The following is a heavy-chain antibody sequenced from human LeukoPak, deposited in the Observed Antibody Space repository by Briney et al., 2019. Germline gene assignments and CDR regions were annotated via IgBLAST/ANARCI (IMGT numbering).Heavy chain of an antibody. CDR3: ARGGFSYGPRGHVY. D-gene: IGHD5-18*01. J-gene: IGHJ4*02. V-gene: IGHV3-21*01. CDR2: ISSSSSYI. CDR1: GFTFDDYA. Sequence: PGGSLRLSCAASGFTFDDYAMHWVRQAPGKGLEWVSSISSSSSYIYYADSVKGRFTISRDNAKNSLYLQMNSLRAEDTAVYYCARGGFSYGPRGHVYWGQGTLVTVSS.